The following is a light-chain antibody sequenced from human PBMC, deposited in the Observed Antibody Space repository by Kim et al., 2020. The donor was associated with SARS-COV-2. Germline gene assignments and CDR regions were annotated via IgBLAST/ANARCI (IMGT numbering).Light chain of an antibody. J-gene: IGKJ2*01. CDR2: WAS. V-gene: IGKV4-1*01. Sequence: ATINCRSSQSVLYSSNNKNYLAWYQQKPGQPPKLLIYWASTRESGIPDRFSGRGSGTDFTLTISSLQAEDVAVYYCQQYYRTPPYTFGQGTKLEI. CDR1: QSVLYSSNNKNY. CDR3: QQYYRTPPYT.